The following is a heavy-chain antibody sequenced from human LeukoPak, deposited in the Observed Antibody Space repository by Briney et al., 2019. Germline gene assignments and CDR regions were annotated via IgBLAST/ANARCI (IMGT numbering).Heavy chain of an antibody. V-gene: IGHV3-66*04. CDR2: IYSDGSA. CDR1: GFSVISNY. Sequence: GGSLRLSCAASGFSVISNYMNWVRQAPGKGLEWVSLIYSDGSASYADSVRGRFGISRDNSKNTLYLQMNSLRAEDTAVYYCARPPPRGSWAFEIWGQGTMVTVSS. J-gene: IGHJ3*02. D-gene: IGHD6-19*01. CDR3: ARPPPRGSWAFEI.